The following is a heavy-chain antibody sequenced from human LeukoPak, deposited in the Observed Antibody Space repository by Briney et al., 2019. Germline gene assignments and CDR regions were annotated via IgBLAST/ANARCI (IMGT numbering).Heavy chain of an antibody. CDR2: ISAYNGNT. J-gene: IGHJ4*02. CDR3: ARDDPVTKLDY. D-gene: IGHD4-17*01. CDR1: GYTFTSYG. V-gene: IGHV1-18*01. Sequence: ASVKVSCKASGYTFTSYGISWVRQAPGQGLEWMGWISAYNGNTDYAQKLQGRVTMTTDASTSTAYMELRSLRSDDTAVYYCARDDPVTKLDYWGQGTLVTVSS.